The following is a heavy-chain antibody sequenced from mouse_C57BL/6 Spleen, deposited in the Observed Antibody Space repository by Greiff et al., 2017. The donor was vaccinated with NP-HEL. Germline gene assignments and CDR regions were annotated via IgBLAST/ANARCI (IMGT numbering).Heavy chain of an antibody. Sequence: EVQLQQSGPELVKPGASVKISCKASGYTFTDYYMNWVKQSHGKSLEWIGDINPNNGGTSYNQKFKGKATLTVDKSSSTAYMELRSLTSEDSAVYYCARKRGDYWYFDVWGTGTTVTVSS. CDR2: INPNNGGT. V-gene: IGHV1-26*01. CDR1: GYTFTDYY. J-gene: IGHJ1*03. CDR3: ARKRGDYWYFDV.